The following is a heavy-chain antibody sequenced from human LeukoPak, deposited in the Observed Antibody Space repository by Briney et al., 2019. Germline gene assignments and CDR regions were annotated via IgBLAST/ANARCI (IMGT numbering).Heavy chain of an antibody. CDR3: ATYVRGDFDY. D-gene: IGHD3-10*02. Sequence: GGSLRLSCATSGFTFSSYAMSWVRQAPGKGLEWVSTVSGGGGSTWYADSVKGRFTISRDNSKNTLYLQMNSLRAEDTAVYYCATYVRGDFDYWGQGTLVTVSS. CDR2: VSGGGGST. CDR1: GFTFSSYA. V-gene: IGHV3-23*01. J-gene: IGHJ4*02.